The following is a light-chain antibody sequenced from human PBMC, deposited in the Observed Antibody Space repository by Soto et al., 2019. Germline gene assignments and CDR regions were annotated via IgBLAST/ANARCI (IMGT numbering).Light chain of an antibody. J-gene: IGKJ2*01. CDR1: HSVYTN. V-gene: IGKV3-15*01. Sequence: IVMTQSPATLSVSPGERATLSCRASHSVYTNLAWYQQRPGQAPRLLIYGASTRAPDIPAGFSGSGSGTQFTLTTSSLQSEDSALYFCHHYDTWPYTFGRGTRLEIK. CDR2: GAS. CDR3: HHYDTWPYT.